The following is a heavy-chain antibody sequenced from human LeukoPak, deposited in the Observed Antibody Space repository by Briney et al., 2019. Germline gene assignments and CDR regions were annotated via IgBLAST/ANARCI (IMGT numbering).Heavy chain of an antibody. V-gene: IGHV4-34*01. CDR2: INHSGST. Sequence: PSQTLSPTCAVYGGSLSGYYWSWIRQPPGKALEWIGEINHSGSTNYNTSLRSRVTISLDTSKNQFSLNLGSLTVATPPLFSCAIEPMKGYVWGIPSPDPLGDYFDYWGQGSLVTVSS. CDR1: GGSLSGYY. CDR3: AIEPMKGYVWGIPSPDPLGDYFDY. D-gene: IGHD3-16*01. J-gene: IGHJ4*02.